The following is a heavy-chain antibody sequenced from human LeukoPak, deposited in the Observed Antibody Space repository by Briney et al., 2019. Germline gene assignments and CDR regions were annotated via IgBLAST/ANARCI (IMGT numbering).Heavy chain of an antibody. CDR2: LSGNGGTT. J-gene: IGHJ4*02. V-gene: IGHV3-23*01. CDR3: ARVGGATAVTMYFEY. CDR1: GFTFSSYA. Sequence: GGSLRLSCAASGFTFSSYAMTWVRQAPGRGLEWVSALSGNGGTTYYADSVKGRFTISRDNSKNTLYLQMNSLRDEDTAVYYCARVGGATAVTMYFEYWGQGTLVTVTS. D-gene: IGHD1-26*01.